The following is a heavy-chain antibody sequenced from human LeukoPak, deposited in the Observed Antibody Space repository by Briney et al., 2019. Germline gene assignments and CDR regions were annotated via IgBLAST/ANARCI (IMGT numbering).Heavy chain of an antibody. D-gene: IGHD1-26*01. CDR1: GFTFDVYA. V-gene: IGHV3-9*01. CDR3: ARANEELLWESGGYTFDY. Sequence: PGGSLRLSCAASGFTFDVYAMHWVRQAPGKGLEWVSGISWNSGSIGYADSVKGRFTISRDNAKNSLYLQLNSLRAEDTALYYCARANEELLWESGGYTFDYWGQGTLVTVSS. CDR2: ISWNSGSI. J-gene: IGHJ4*02.